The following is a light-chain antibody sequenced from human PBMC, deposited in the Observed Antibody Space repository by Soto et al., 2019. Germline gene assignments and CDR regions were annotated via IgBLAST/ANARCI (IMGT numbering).Light chain of an antibody. CDR3: QQYNSYCLYS. Sequence: DIQMTQSPSTLSASLGDRVTITCRASQSIDSWLAWYQQKPGKAPKLLIYDVSSLKSGVPSRFSGSGSGTEFTLPISSLQPDDFATYYCQQYNSYCLYSFGQGTKLEIK. V-gene: IGKV1-5*01. CDR2: DVS. J-gene: IGKJ2*01. CDR1: QSIDSW.